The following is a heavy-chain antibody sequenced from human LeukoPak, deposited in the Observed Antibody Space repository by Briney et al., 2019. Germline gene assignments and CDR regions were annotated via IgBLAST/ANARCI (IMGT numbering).Heavy chain of an antibody. D-gene: IGHD3-10*02. V-gene: IGHV3-30*02. CDR2: IRYDGSNK. J-gene: IGHJ4*02. Sequence: GGSLRLSCEGSGFTFSTYWMTWVRQAPGKGLEWVTFIRYDGSNKFYADSVKGRFTISRDNSKNTLYLQMNNLRVEDTAVYYCAILSVPGDYFDYRGQGTLVTVSS. CDR3: AILSVPGDYFDY. CDR1: GFTFSTYW.